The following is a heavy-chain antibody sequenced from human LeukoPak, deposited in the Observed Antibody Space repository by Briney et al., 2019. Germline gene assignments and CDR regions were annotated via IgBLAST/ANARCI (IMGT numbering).Heavy chain of an antibody. CDR2: IYYSGST. J-gene: IGHJ5*02. CDR1: GGSISSYY. CDR3: ARVEYGSGSFYSRVDP. Sequence: SETLSLTCTVSGGSISSYYWSWIRQPPGKGLEWIGYIYYSGSTNYNPSLKSRVTISVDTSKYQFSLKLRSVTAADTAVYYCARVEYGSGSFYSRVDPWGQGTLVTVSS. V-gene: IGHV4-59*12. D-gene: IGHD3-10*01.